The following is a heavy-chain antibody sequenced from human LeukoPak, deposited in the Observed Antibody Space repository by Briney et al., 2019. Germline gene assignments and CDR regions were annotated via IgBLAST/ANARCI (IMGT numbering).Heavy chain of an antibody. J-gene: IGHJ4*02. V-gene: IGHV4-59*12. Sequence: PSVTLSLTCTVSGGSISSYYWSWIRQPPGKGLEWIGYIYYSGSTNYNPSLKSRVTISVDTSKNQFSLKLSSVTAADTAVYYCAREEITFGETYWGQGTLVTVSS. CDR3: AREEITFGETY. D-gene: IGHD3-16*01. CDR2: IYYSGST. CDR1: GGSISSYY.